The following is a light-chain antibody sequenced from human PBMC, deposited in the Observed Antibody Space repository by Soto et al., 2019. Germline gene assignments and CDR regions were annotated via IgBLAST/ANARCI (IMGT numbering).Light chain of an antibody. J-gene: IGLJ1*01. Sequence: QSALTQPASVSGSPGQSIAISCTGTSSDVGGYNYVSWYQQHPGKAPKLMVYDVNDRPSGVSDRFSGYKSGNTASLTISGLQAEDKADYYCSSYTSSSTYVFGTGTKLTVL. CDR1: SSDVGGYNY. CDR2: DVN. V-gene: IGLV2-14*01. CDR3: SSYTSSSTYV.